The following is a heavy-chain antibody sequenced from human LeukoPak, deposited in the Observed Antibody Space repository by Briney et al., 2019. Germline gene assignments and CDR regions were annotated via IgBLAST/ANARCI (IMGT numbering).Heavy chain of an antibody. V-gene: IGHV4-59*01. D-gene: IGHD4-17*01. Sequence: SETLSLTCTVSGGSFSSYYWSWIRQPPGKGLEWIGYIYYTGTTNYNPSLKSRVTISVDTSKNQFSLRLSSVTAADTAVYYCASKSSDHGELRFDYWGQGTLVTVSS. CDR3: ASKSSDHGELRFDY. J-gene: IGHJ4*02. CDR1: GGSFSSYY. CDR2: IYYTGTT.